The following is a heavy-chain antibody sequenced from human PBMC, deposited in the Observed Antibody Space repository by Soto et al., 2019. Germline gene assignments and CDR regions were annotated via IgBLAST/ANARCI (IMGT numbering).Heavy chain of an antibody. J-gene: IGHJ6*02. Sequence: SETLSLTCAVYGGSFSGYYWSWIRQPPGKGLEWIGEINHSGSTNYNPSLKSRVTISVDTSKNQFSLKLSSVTAADTAVYYCARDLLIERDVNYDILTGYSDPDYYYGMDVWGQGTTVTVSS. V-gene: IGHV4-34*01. D-gene: IGHD3-9*01. CDR1: GGSFSGYY. CDR3: ARDLLIERDVNYDILTGYSDPDYYYGMDV. CDR2: INHSGST.